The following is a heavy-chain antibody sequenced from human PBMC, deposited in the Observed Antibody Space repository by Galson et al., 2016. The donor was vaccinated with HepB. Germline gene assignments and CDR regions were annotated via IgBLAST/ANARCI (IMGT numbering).Heavy chain of an antibody. D-gene: IGHD6-19*01. J-gene: IGHJ4*02. Sequence: SLRLSCAASGFTFSSYGMHWVRQAPGKGLEWVAFILYEGINKDYGDSVKGRFTISRDNAKNSLYLQMNSLRAEDTAVYYCASRHSGWYYFDYWGQGTLVTVSS. CDR2: ILYEGINK. CDR3: ASRHSGWYYFDY. CDR1: GFTFSSYG. V-gene: IGHV3-33*05.